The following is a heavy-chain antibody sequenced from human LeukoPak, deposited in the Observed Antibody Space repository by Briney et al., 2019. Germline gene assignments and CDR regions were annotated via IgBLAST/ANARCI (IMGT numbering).Heavy chain of an antibody. CDR3: AKRRYSSGWYVGAFDI. D-gene: IGHD6-19*01. V-gene: IGHV3-30*02. CDR1: GFTFSSYG. Sequence: GGSLRLSCAASGFTFSSYGMHWVRQAPGKGLEWVAFIRYDGISKYYADSVKGRFTISRDNSKNTLYLQMNSLRAEDTAVYYCAKRRYSSGWYVGAFDIWGQGTMVTVSS. CDR2: IRYDGISK. J-gene: IGHJ3*02.